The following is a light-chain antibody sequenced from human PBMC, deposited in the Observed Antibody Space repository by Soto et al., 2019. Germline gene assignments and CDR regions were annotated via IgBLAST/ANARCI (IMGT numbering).Light chain of an antibody. V-gene: IGKV3-20*01. J-gene: IGKJ1*01. CDR1: QSVSSSY. Sequence: IVLTQSPGTLSLSPGERATLSCRXSQSVSSSYLAWYQQKPGQAPRLLIYGASSRATGIPDRFSGSGSGTDCTLTISRLEPEDVAVYYCQQHGSSPPTFGQGTKVDI. CDR3: QQHGSSPPT. CDR2: GAS.